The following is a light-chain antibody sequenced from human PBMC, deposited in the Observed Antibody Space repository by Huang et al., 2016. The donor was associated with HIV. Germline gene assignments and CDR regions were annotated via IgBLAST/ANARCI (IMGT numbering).Light chain of an antibody. CDR1: QDISSW. V-gene: IGKV1-12*01. Sequence: IQLTQSPSSVSASEGDTVRITCRASQDISSWLACYQQKPREAPTLLIHSTSMLQGGGPSRFNGSGSGTDFFLTSNSLRPDDFATYYCQQANMYPRSFGQGTRLDIK. J-gene: IGKJ5*01. CDR2: STS. CDR3: QQANMYPRS.